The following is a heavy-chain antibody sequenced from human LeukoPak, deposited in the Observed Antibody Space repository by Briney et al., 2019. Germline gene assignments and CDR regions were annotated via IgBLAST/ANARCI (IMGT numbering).Heavy chain of an antibody. V-gene: IGHV4-39*02. Sequence: SETLSLTCTVSGGSISSSSYYWGWIRQPPGKGLEWIGSIYYSGSTYYNPSLKSRVTISVDTSKNQFSLKLSSVTAADTAVYYCARDFPYNPRYCSSTSCSSPWGQGTLVTVSS. J-gene: IGHJ5*02. D-gene: IGHD2-2*01. CDR2: IYYSGST. CDR3: ARDFPYNPRYCSSTSCSSP. CDR1: GGSISSSSYY.